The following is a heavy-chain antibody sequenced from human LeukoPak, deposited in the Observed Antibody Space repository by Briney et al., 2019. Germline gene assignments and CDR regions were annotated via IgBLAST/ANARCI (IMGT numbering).Heavy chain of an antibody. CDR1: GGSISSSSYY. Sequence: SETLSLTCTVSGGSISSSSYYWGWIRQPPGKGLEWIGSIYYNGSTYYNPSLKSRVTISVDTSKNQFSLKLSSVTAADTAVYYCARIPPYYYGSGSYPFDYWGQGTLVTVSS. CDR2: IYYNGST. V-gene: IGHV4-39*01. D-gene: IGHD3-10*01. J-gene: IGHJ4*02. CDR3: ARIPPYYYGSGSYPFDY.